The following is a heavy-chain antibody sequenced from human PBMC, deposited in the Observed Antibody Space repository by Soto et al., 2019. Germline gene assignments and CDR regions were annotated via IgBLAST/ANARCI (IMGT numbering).Heavy chain of an antibody. Sequence: QVQLVQSGAEVKKPGSSVKVSCKASVGSFSSYAISWVRQAPVQGLEWMGGIIPIFGAPTYAQKFQGRVTIIADKSTSTAYMELSSLRSEDTALYYCARAGPVSGHHAFDIGGQGTLVTVSS. CDR3: ARAGPVSGHHAFDI. V-gene: IGHV1-69*06. J-gene: IGHJ3*02. CDR2: IIPIFGAP. CDR1: VGSFSSYA. D-gene: IGHD6-19*01.